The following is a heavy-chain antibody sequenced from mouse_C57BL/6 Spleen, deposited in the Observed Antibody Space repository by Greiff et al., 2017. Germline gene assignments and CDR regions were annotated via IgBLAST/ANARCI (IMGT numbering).Heavy chain of an antibody. CDR2: ISYDGSN. CDR1: GYSITSGYY. V-gene: IGHV3-6*01. Sequence: EVKLQESGPGLVKPSQSLSLTCSVTGYSITSGYYWNWIRQFPGNKLEWMGYISYDGSNNYNPSLKNRISITRDTSKNQFFLKLNSVTTEDTATYYCAREGPITTVVATGYFDYWGQGTTLTVSS. D-gene: IGHD1-1*01. CDR3: AREGPITTVVATGYFDY. J-gene: IGHJ2*01.